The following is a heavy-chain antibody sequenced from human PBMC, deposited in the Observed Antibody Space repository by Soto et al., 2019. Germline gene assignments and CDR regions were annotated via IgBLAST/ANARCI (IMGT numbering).Heavy chain of an antibody. CDR3: ASYSSGSYYYYYGMDV. CDR2: IYYSGST. Sequence: SETLSLTCTVSGGSISSSSYYWGWIRQPPGKGLEWIGSIYYSGSTYYNPSLKSRVTISVDTSKNQFSLKLSSVTAADTAVYYCASYSSGSYYYYYGMDVWGQGTTVT. CDR1: GGSISSSSYY. J-gene: IGHJ6*02. D-gene: IGHD3-22*01. V-gene: IGHV4-39*01.